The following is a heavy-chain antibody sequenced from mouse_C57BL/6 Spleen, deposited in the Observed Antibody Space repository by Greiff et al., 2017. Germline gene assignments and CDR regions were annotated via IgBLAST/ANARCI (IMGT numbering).Heavy chain of an antibody. V-gene: IGHV5-17*01. J-gene: IGHJ2*01. Sequence: EVKVVESGGGLVKPGGSLKLSCAASGFTFSDYGMHWVRQAPEKGLEWVAYISSGSSTIYYADTVKGRFTISRDNAKNTLFLQMTSLRSEDTAMYYCARGSTVEDYFDYWGQGTTLTVSS. CDR2: ISSGSSTI. CDR3: ARGSTVEDYFDY. CDR1: GFTFSDYG. D-gene: IGHD1-1*01.